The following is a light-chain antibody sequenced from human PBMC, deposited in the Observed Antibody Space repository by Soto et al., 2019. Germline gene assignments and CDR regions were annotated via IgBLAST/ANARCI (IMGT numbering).Light chain of an antibody. CDR2: GAS. CDR1: QSLSGNY. Sequence: EIVLTQSPGTLSLSPGERVTLSFRASQSLSGNYLAWYQQKPGQAPKFLIYGASNRAAGIPDRFSGGGSGTDFALTINRLEPEDCAVYYCQQYGHSPITFGQGTRLEIK. V-gene: IGKV3-20*01. J-gene: IGKJ5*01. CDR3: QQYGHSPIT.